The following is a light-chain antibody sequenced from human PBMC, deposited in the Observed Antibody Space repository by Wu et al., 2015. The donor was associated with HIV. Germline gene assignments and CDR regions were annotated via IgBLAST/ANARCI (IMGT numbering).Light chain of an antibody. J-gene: IGKJ2*01. Sequence: DIQMTQSPLTLSASVGDRVTITCRASQSISTWLAWYQQKPGKAPKLPIYKASTLNSGVPSRFSGSGSGTDFTLTISSLQPDDFATFYCQQYNNYPYTFGQGTKLEIK. CDR2: KAS. CDR1: QSISTW. V-gene: IGKV1-5*03. CDR3: QQYNNYPYT.